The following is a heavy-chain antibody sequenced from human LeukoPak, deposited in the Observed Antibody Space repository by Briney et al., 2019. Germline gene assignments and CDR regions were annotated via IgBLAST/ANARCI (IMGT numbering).Heavy chain of an antibody. J-gene: IGHJ4*02. V-gene: IGHV3-48*03. CDR2: ISSSGSTI. CDR3: ARGMVGATIFDY. Sequence: AGGSLRLSCAASGFTFSSYEMNWVCQAPGKGLEWVSYISSSGSTIYYADSVKGRFTISRDNAKNSLYLQMNSLRAEDTAVYYCARGMVGATIFDYWGQGTLVTVSS. CDR1: GFTFSSYE. D-gene: IGHD1-26*01.